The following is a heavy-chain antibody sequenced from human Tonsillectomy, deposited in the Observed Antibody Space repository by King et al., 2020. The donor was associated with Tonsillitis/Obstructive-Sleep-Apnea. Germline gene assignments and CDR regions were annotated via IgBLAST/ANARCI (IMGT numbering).Heavy chain of an antibody. V-gene: IGHV4-34*01. J-gene: IGHJ4*02. Sequence: VQLQQWGAGLLKPSETLSLTCGVYGGSFSGYYWTWIRQSPGKGLEWIGEINHSGSTNYNPSLKSRVAISVDTSKNQFFLKLSSVTAADTAVYYCARAGGGYCSGGNCPPGGYWGQGTLVTVSS. CDR1: GGSFSGYY. D-gene: IGHD2-15*01. CDR3: ARAGGGYCSGGNCPPGGY. CDR2: INHSGST.